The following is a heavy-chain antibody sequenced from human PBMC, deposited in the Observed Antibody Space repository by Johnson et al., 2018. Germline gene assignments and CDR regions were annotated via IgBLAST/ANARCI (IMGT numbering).Heavy chain of an antibody. J-gene: IGHJ1*01. CDR2: ISYDGSNK. D-gene: IGHD3-16*01. V-gene: IGHV3-30*18. Sequence: QVQLVQSGGGLVQPGRSLRLSCAASGFTFSSYGMHWVRQAPGKGLEWVAVISYDGSNKYYADSVKGRFTISRDNSKNTLYLQMNSLRAEDTAVYYCAKETGYDYVLGHWGQGTLVTVSS. CDR3: AKETGYDYVLGH. CDR1: GFTFSSYG.